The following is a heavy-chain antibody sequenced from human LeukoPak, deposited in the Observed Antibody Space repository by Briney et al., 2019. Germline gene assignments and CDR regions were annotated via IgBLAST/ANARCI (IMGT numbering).Heavy chain of an antibody. V-gene: IGHV4-34*01. J-gene: IGHJ4*02. CDR1: GGSFSGCY. CDR2: INHSGST. D-gene: IGHD1-14*01. Sequence: SETLSLSCAVYGGSFSGCYWRGIRQPPGKGREWMGEINHSGSTNYNPSLKSRVTTSVDTSKNHFALRLSAVTAADTAVYYCARVRATGAHDCWGQGTLVTVSS. CDR3: ARVRATGAHDC.